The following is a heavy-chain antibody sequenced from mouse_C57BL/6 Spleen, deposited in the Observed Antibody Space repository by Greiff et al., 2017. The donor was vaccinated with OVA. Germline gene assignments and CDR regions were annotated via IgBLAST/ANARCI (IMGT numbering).Heavy chain of an antibody. V-gene: IGHV5-6*01. Sequence: EVQLQESGGDLVKPGGSLKLSCAASGFTFSSYGMSWVRQTPDKRLEWVATISSGGSYTYYPDSVKGRFTISRDNAKNTLYLQMSSLKSEDTAMYYCARLYSNYLDYWGQGTTLTVSS. CDR2: ISSGGSYT. CDR3: ARLYSNYLDY. CDR1: GFTFSSYG. J-gene: IGHJ2*01. D-gene: IGHD2-5*01.